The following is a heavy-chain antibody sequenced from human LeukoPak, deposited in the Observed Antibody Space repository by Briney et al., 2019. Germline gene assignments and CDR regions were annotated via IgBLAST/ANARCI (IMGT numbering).Heavy chain of an antibody. D-gene: IGHD2-2*01. CDR1: GYTFTSYG. V-gene: IGHV1-18*01. Sequence: GASVKVSCKASGYTFTSYGISWVRQAPGQGLEWMGWISAYNGNTNYAQKLQGRVTMTTDTSTSTACMELRSLRSDDTAVYYCARSGGDYQLLPYYFDYWGQGTLVTVSS. CDR3: ARSGGDYQLLPYYFDY. CDR2: ISAYNGNT. J-gene: IGHJ4*02.